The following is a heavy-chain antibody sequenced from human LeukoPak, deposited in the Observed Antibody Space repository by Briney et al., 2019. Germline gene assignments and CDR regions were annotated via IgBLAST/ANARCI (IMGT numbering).Heavy chain of an antibody. CDR1: GFTFSNYA. V-gene: IGHV3-15*01. D-gene: IGHD3-22*01. CDR2: IKSKIDGGTT. J-gene: IGHJ4*02. Sequence: GGSLRLSCAASGFTFSNYAMSWVRQAPGKGLEWVGHIKSKIDGGTTDYAAPVKGRFTISRDDSKSIAYLQMNSLKTEDTAVYYCTRGGYDSSGYYYTDYWGQGTLVTVSS. CDR3: TRGGYDSSGYYYTDY.